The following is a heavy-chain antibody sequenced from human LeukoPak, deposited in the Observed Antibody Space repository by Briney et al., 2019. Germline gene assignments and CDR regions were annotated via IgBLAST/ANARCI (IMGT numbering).Heavy chain of an antibody. J-gene: IGHJ4*02. CDR3: ARDIAAGRSYFDY. CDR2: IYYSEST. CDR1: GDSISSSSYY. V-gene: IGHV4-39*07. Sequence: PLETLSLTCSVSGDSISSSSYYWGWIRQPPGKGLEWIGSIYYSESTYYNPSLKSRVTISVDTSKNQFSLKLSSVTAADTAVYYCARDIAAGRSYFDYWGQGTLVTVSS. D-gene: IGHD6-13*01.